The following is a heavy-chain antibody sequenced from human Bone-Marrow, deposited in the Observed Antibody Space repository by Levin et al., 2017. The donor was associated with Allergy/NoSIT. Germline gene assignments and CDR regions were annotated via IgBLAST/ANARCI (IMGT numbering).Heavy chain of an antibody. CDR1: GYTFTGYY. J-gene: IGHJ6*02. V-gene: IGHV1-2*02. Sequence: GESLKISCKASGYTFTGYYMHWVRQAPGQGLEWMGWINPNSGGTNYAQKFQGRVTMTRDTSISTAYMELSRLRSDDTAVYYCAREGGGATDYYYYGMDVWGQGTTVTVSS. D-gene: IGHD1-26*01. CDR3: AREGGGATDYYYYGMDV. CDR2: INPNSGGT.